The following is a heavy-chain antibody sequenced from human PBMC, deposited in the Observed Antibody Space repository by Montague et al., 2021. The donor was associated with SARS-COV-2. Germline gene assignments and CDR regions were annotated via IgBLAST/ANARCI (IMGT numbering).Heavy chain of an antibody. V-gene: IGHV4-38-2*02. Sequence: SETLSLTCTVSGYSISDGYYWVWIRQPPGKGLEWIGNIFQSGTTXYNPSLERRSTMSVDTSKNQFSLKLSSVTAADTAVYYCAREHWENYYDFWSGTNLASDYPYYGMDVGGQGTTVTVSS. J-gene: IGHJ6*02. D-gene: IGHD3-3*01. CDR1: GYSISDGYY. CDR2: IFQSGTT. CDR3: AREHWENYYDFWSGTNLASDYPYYGMDV.